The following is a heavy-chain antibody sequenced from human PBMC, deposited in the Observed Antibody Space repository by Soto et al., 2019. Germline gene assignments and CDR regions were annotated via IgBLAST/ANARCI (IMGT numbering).Heavy chain of an antibody. Sequence: GSLRLSCAASGFTFSSYSMNWVRQAPGKGLEWVSSISSSSSYIYYADSVKGRFTISRDNAKNSLYLQMNSLRAEDTAVYYCARDPRDGYNYGDGMDVWGQGTTVTVSS. D-gene: IGHD5-12*01. CDR1: GFTFSSYS. CDR3: ARDPRDGYNYGDGMDV. J-gene: IGHJ6*02. V-gene: IGHV3-21*01. CDR2: ISSSSSYI.